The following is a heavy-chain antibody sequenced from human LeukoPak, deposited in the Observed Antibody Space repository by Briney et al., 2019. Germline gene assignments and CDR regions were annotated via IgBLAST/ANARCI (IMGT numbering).Heavy chain of an antibody. D-gene: IGHD2-2*01. CDR3: AREGYCSSTSCYPFDY. J-gene: IGHJ4*02. Sequence: PGGSLRLSCAASGFTFSSYSMNWVRQAPGKGLEWVAVIWYDGSNKYYADSVKGRFTISRDNSKNTLYLQMNSLRAEDTAVYYCAREGYCSSTSCYPFDYWGQGTLVTVSS. CDR2: IWYDGSNK. CDR1: GFTFSSYS. V-gene: IGHV3-33*08.